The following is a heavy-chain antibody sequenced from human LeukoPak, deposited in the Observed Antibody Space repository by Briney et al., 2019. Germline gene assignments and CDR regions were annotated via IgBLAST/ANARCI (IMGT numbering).Heavy chain of an antibody. CDR3: ANTQTPAGGGFDY. J-gene: IGHJ4*02. D-gene: IGHD3-16*01. CDR2: IYHSGAT. CDR1: GYSISSGYY. Sequence: SETLSLTCAVSGYSISSGYYWDWIRQPPGKGLEWIGNIYHSGATYYNPSLESRVSMSLDTSENQFPLKVTSVTAADTAVYYCANTQTPAGGGFDYWGQGTLVTVSS. V-gene: IGHV4-38-2*01.